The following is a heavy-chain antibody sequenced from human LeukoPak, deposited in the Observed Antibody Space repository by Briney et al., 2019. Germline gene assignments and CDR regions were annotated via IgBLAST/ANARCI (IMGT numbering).Heavy chain of an antibody. V-gene: IGHV3-23*01. Sequence: GGSLRLSCAASGFTFNSYAMSWVRQAPGKGLEWVSTIGFGDDSAYYADSVKGRFTISRDNAKNTLYLQMNSLRAEDTAVYYCVRDWSTSYDYWGQGTLVTVSS. J-gene: IGHJ4*02. D-gene: IGHD6-6*01. CDR2: IGFGDDSA. CDR1: GFTFNSYA. CDR3: VRDWSTSYDY.